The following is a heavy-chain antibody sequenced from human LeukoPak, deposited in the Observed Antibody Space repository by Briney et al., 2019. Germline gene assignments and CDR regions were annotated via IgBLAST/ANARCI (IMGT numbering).Heavy chain of an antibody. J-gene: IGHJ3*02. V-gene: IGHV3-30-3*01. CDR1: GFTFSSYA. CDR3: ARDLRDAFDI. Sequence: GGSLRLSCAASGFTFSSYAMHWVRQAPGKGLEWVALISYDGSNKYYADSVKGRFTISRDNSKNTLYLQMNSLRAEDTAVYYCARDLRDAFDIWGQGTMVTVSS. CDR2: ISYDGSNK.